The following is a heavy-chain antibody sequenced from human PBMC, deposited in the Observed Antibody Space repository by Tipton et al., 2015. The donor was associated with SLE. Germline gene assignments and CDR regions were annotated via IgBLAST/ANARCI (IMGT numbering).Heavy chain of an antibody. D-gene: IGHD3-10*01. CDR1: GGSISSYY. CDR2: IYYSGST. V-gene: IGHV4-59*01. Sequence: TLSLTYTVSGGSISSYYWSWIRQPPGKGLEWIGYIYYSGSTNYNPSLKSRVTISVDTSKNQFSLKLSSVTAADTAVYYCARDNGSGWAQGTLVTVSS. J-gene: IGHJ4*02. CDR3: ARDNGSG.